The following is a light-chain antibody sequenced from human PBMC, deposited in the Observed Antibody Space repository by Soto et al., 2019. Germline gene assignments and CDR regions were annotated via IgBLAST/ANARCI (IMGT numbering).Light chain of an antibody. Sequence: QSVLTQPASVSGSPGQSITISCTGTSSDVGGYNYVSWYQQHPGKAPKLMIYEVSNRPSGGSNRFSGSKSGNTASLTISGLQAEDEADYYCSSYTSSSTYVLGTGTKVTVL. CDR2: EVS. CDR3: SSYTSSSTYV. V-gene: IGLV2-14*01. J-gene: IGLJ1*01. CDR1: SSDVGGYNY.